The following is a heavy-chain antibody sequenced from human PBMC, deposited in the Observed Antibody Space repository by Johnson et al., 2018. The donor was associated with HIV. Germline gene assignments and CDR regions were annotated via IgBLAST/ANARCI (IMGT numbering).Heavy chain of an antibody. J-gene: IGHJ3*02. CDR1: GFTFSNAW. Sequence: MQLVESGGGVVQPGGSLRLSCAASGFTFSNAWMSWVRQAPGKGLEWISTINWNGGRTCYVDSVKGRFTISRDNSKNTLYLQMNSLRAEDTAVYCCAKGGQWELLAAFDIWGQGTMVTVSS. V-gene: IGHV3-66*02. CDR2: INWNGGRT. D-gene: IGHD1-26*01. CDR3: AKGGQWELLAAFDI.